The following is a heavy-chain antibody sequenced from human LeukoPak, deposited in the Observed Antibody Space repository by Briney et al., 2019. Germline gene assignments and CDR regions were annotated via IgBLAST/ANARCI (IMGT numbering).Heavy chain of an antibody. V-gene: IGHV4-30-4*01. J-gene: IGHJ2*01. CDR3: ARHKVHDFGGSDWYFDL. CDR2: IYYSGSP. CDR1: GGSISSGDYD. Sequence: SETLSLTCTVSGGSISSGDYDWSWIRQPPGKGLEWIGYIYYSGSPNHNPSLKGRVTMTVDTSKDQFSLKLTSVTAADTAVYYCARHKVHDFGGSDWYFDLWGRGTLVTVSS. D-gene: IGHD4-23*01.